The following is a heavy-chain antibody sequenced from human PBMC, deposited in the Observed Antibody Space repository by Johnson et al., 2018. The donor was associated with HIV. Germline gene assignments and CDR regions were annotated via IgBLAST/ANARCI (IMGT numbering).Heavy chain of an antibody. CDR1: GFSISSNY. Sequence: EQLVESGGGLIQPGGSLRLSCKASGFSISSNYMSWVRQPPGKGLEWVSVFFTVGDVYYADPVKGRFTISLDNPKNTLYLQMSSLRAEDTAVYYCAKGDGIVGGSDAFDIWGQGTMVTVSS. V-gene: IGHV3-53*01. CDR2: FFTVGDV. CDR3: AKGDGIVGGSDAFDI. D-gene: IGHD1-26*01. J-gene: IGHJ3*02.